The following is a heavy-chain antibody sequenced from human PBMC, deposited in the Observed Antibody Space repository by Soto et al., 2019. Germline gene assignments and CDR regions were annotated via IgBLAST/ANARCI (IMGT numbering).Heavy chain of an antibody. J-gene: IGHJ4*02. CDR2: ITDTGGDA. V-gene: IGHV3-23*01. CDR3: ARGSTDSYPGSRIFDF. D-gene: IGHD3-10*01. Sequence: GGSLRLSCVASGLTFGSRAMTWVRQAPGEGLQWVSTITDTGGDAKYADSVRGRFVISRDNSKKALYLQMTSLTAEDSAMYYCARGSTDSYPGSRIFDFWGRGTLVTVSS. CDR1: GLTFGSRA.